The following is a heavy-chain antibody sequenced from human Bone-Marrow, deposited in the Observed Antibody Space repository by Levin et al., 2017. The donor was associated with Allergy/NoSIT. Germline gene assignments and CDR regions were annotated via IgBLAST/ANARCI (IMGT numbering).Heavy chain of an antibody. D-gene: IGHD1-26*01. J-gene: IGHJ3*02. Sequence: PGGSLRLSCSASGFTFSSYAMHWVRQAPGKGLEYVSAISSNGGSTYYADSVKGRFTISRDNSKNTLDLQMSSLRAEDTAVYYCVKRDVGNRPLRGAFDIWGQGTMVTVSS. CDR1: GFTFSSYA. CDR3: VKRDVGNRPLRGAFDI. V-gene: IGHV3-64D*06. CDR2: ISSNGGST.